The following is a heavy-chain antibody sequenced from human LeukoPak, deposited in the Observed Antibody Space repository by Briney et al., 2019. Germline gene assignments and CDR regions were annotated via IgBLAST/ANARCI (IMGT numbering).Heavy chain of an antibody. V-gene: IGHV1-2*02. Sequence: ASVKVSCKASGYTFTGYYMHWVRQAPGQGLEWMGWINPNSGGTNYAQKFQGRVTMTRDTSISTAYLELSRLRSDDTAVYYCARATGTTGDWFDPWGQGTLVTVPS. CDR3: ARATGTTGDWFDP. CDR1: GYTFTGYY. J-gene: IGHJ5*02. D-gene: IGHD1-7*01. CDR2: INPNSGGT.